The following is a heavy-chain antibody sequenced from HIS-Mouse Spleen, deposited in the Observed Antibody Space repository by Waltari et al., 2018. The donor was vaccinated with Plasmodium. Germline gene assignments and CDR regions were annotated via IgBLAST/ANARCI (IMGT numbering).Heavy chain of an antibody. CDR2: IYSGGST. J-gene: IGHJ3*02. V-gene: IGHV3-53*01. D-gene: IGHD6-6*01. CDR3: ARGMKSSSSAFDI. Sequence: EVQLVESGGGLIQPGGSLRLSCAASGFTVSSNYMSWVRQAPGKGLEWVSVIYSGGSTYYADFVKGRFTISRDNSKNTLYLQMNSLRAEDTAVYYCARGMKSSSSAFDIWGQGTMVTVSS. CDR1: GFTVSSNY.